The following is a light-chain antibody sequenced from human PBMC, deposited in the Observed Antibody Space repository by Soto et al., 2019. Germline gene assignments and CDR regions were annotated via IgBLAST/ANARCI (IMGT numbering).Light chain of an antibody. V-gene: IGKV3-20*01. Sequence: EIVLTQSPGTLSLSPGERATLSCRASQSVGSSYLAWYRQKPGQAPRLLIYGASSRATGIPDRFSGSGSGTDITLTISRLEPEDFAVYYCQQYGSSPGTFGQGTKLEIK. CDR3: QQYGSSPGT. CDR2: GAS. J-gene: IGKJ2*01. CDR1: QSVGSSY.